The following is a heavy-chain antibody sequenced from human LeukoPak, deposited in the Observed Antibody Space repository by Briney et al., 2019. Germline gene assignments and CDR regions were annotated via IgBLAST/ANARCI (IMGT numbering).Heavy chain of an antibody. CDR3: ARHEYYYGSGSLSPFDY. V-gene: IGHV4-59*08. D-gene: IGHD3-10*01. CDR1: GGSISNYY. Sequence: SETLSLTCTVSGGSISNYYWTWIRQPPGKGLEWIGYIYYSGSTNYNPSLKSRVTISVDTSKNQFSLKLSSVTAADTAVYYCARHEYYYGSGSLSPFDYWGQGTLVTVSS. J-gene: IGHJ4*02. CDR2: IYYSGST.